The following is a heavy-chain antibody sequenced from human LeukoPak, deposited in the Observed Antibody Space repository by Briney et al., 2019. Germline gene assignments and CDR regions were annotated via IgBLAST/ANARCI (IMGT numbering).Heavy chain of an antibody. CDR1: GYTLTELS. CDR3: ATGWYYGSGSYYY. Sequence: ASVKVSCKVSGYTLTELSMHWVRQAPGKGLEWMGGFDPEDGETIYAQKFQGSVTMTEDTSADTAYMELSSLRSEDTAVYYCATGWYYGSGSYYYWGQGTLVTVSS. J-gene: IGHJ4*02. CDR2: FDPEDGET. V-gene: IGHV1-24*01. D-gene: IGHD3-10*01.